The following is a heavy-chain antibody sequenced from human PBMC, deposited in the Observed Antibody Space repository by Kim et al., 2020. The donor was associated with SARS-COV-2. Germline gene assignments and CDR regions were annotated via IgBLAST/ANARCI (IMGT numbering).Heavy chain of an antibody. V-gene: IGHV3-23*05. Sequence: GGSLRLSCAASGFSFSVYGMTWVRQAPGKGLEWVSSLSSDGRIYYADSVRGRFTISRDNSKSMLYLQMNSLRAADTAAYYYGDYQGPGGHYSYWGQGTL. J-gene: IGHJ4*02. CDR2: LSSDGRI. CDR1: GFSFSVYG. CDR3: GDYQGPGGHYSY. D-gene: IGHD3-10*01.